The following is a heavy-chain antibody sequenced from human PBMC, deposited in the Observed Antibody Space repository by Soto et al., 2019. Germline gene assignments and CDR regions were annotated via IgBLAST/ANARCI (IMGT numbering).Heavy chain of an antibody. V-gene: IGHV3-74*01. CDR2: INSDGSST. J-gene: IGHJ4*02. Sequence: GSLRLSCAASGFTFSSYWMHWVRQAPGKGLVWVSRINSDGSSTSYADSVKGRFTISRDNAKNTLYLQMNSLRAEDTAVYYCVRTSLVVAAATWEDYWGQGTLVTVSS. CDR3: VRTSLVVAAATWEDY. CDR1: GFTFSSYW. D-gene: IGHD2-15*01.